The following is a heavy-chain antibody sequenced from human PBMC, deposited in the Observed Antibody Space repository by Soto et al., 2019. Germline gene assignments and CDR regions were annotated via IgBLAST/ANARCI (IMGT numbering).Heavy chain of an antibody. V-gene: IGHV3-30*09. D-gene: IGHD6-19*01. CDR2: ISCDGVIK. J-gene: IGHJ4*02. CDR1: GFNFSTYA. CDR3: ARDIGYSSGWYTGAFGF. Sequence: GGSLRLSCAASGFNFSTYAMHWVRQAPGKGLEWLAVISCDGVIKYYANSVKGRFAVSRDNSKNTLYLQLDSLRPEDTALYYCARDIGYSSGWYTGAFGFWGQGALVTVSS.